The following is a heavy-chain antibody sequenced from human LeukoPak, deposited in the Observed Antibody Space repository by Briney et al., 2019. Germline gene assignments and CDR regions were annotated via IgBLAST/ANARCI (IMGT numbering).Heavy chain of an antibody. D-gene: IGHD1-26*01. J-gene: IGHJ4*02. Sequence: SETLSITCTVSGGSISTYYWSWIRQPPGKGLEWIGYIYYSGSTNFNPSLKSRVTISVDTSKNQFSLKLTSVTAADTAVYYCARDSGVLGANFDYWGQGTLVTVSS. CDR2: IYYSGST. CDR3: ARDSGVLGANFDY. CDR1: GGSISTYY. V-gene: IGHV4-59*01.